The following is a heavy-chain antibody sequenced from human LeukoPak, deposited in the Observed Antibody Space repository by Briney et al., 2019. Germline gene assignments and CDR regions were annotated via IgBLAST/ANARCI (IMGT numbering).Heavy chain of an antibody. J-gene: IGHJ6*03. CDR3: ARGGGSYHRAYYYYYYIDV. D-gene: IGHD1-26*01. Sequence: ASVKVSCRASGYTFTSYDINWVRQATGQGLEWMGWMNPNSGNTGYAQKFQGRVTMTRNTSISTAYMELSSLRSEDTAVYYCARGGGSYHRAYYYYYYIDVWGKGTTVTVSS. CDR1: GYTFTSYD. V-gene: IGHV1-8*01. CDR2: MNPNSGNT.